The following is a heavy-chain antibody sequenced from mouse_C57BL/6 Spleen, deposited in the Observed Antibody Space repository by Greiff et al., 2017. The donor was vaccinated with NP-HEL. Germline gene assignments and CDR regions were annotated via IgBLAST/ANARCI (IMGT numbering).Heavy chain of an antibody. CDR3: ARGIYYDGSSDPYYAMDY. J-gene: IGHJ4*01. D-gene: IGHD1-1*01. Sequence: QVQLQQPGAELVKPGASVKMSCKASGYTFTSYWITWVKQRPGQGLEWIGDIYPGSGSTNYNEKFKSTATLTVDTSSSTAYMQLSSLTSEDSAVYYCARGIYYDGSSDPYYAMDYWGQGTSVTVSS. CDR1: GYTFTSYW. CDR2: IYPGSGST. V-gene: IGHV1-55*01.